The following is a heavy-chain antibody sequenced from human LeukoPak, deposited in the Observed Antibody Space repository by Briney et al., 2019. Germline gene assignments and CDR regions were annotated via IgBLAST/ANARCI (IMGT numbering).Heavy chain of an antibody. CDR2: INSDGSST. Sequence: GGSLRLSCAASGFTFSSYWMHWVRQAPGKGLVWVSRINSDGSSTSYADSVKGRFTISRDNAKNTLYLQMNSLRAEDTAVYYCARERCSSTSCHGFDYWGQGTLVTVSS. D-gene: IGHD2-2*01. V-gene: IGHV3-74*01. CDR1: GFTFSSYW. J-gene: IGHJ4*02. CDR3: ARERCSSTSCHGFDY.